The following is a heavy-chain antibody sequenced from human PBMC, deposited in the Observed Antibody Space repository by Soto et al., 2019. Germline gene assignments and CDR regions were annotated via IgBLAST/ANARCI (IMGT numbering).Heavy chain of an antibody. J-gene: IGHJ6*02. V-gene: IGHV4-59*01. CDR1: GGSISSYY. Sequence: QVQLQESGPGLVKPSETLSLTCTVSGGSISSYYWCWIRQPPGKGLEWIGYIYYSGSTNYNPSLKSRVTISVDTSKNQFSLKLSSVTAADTAVYYCAREGGDYGMDVWGQGTTVTVSS. CDR3: AREGGDYGMDV. D-gene: IGHD4-17*01. CDR2: IYYSGST.